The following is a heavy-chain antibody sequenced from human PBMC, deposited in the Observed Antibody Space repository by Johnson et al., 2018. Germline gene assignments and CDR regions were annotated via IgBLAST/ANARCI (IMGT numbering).Heavy chain of an antibody. D-gene: IGHD6-13*01. CDR1: TFTFRSYG. V-gene: IGHV3-30*18. Sequence: QVQLVQSGGGVVQXGRSLRLSCVASTFTFRSYGMHWVRQAPGKGLEWLAVISYDGSYKYYTDSVKGRFTISRDNAEDTLFLEMNSLRDEDTAGYYCAKDWAIEATGAFPKNGMDVWGKGTTVTVSS. CDR2: ISYDGSYK. CDR3: AKDWAIEATGAFPKNGMDV. J-gene: IGHJ6*04.